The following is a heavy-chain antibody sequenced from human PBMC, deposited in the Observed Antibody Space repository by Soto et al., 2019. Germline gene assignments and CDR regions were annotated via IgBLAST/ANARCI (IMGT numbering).Heavy chain of an antibody. V-gene: IGHV4-59*01. CDR1: ASPITTYY. J-gene: IGHJ5*01. Sequence: TRCLTCTLAASPITTYYCNWIKHHPGRGLEWIGYIYYSGSTNYNPSLKSRVTISVDTSKNQSSLKLSSVTAADTAVYYCARSEGAGSYYSIRFDSRAQGILVPVS. D-gene: IGHD3-10*01. CDR2: IYYSGST. CDR3: ARSEGAGSYYSIRFDS.